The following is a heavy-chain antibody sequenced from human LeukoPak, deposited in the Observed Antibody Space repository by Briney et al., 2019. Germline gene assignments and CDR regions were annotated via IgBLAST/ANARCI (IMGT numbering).Heavy chain of an antibody. CDR1: GFTFSSYW. D-gene: IGHD3-9*01. J-gene: IGHJ4*02. Sequence: PGGSLRLSCAASGFTFSSYWMHWVRQAPGKGLVWVSRINSDGSSTSYADFARGRFTISRDNAKNTLYLQMNSLRAEDKAVYYCATLTGWWGQGTLVTVSS. V-gene: IGHV3-74*01. CDR3: ATLTGW. CDR2: INSDGSST.